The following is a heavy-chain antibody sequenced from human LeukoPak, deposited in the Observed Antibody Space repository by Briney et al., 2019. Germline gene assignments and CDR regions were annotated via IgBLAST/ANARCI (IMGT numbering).Heavy chain of an antibody. D-gene: IGHD1-1*01. J-gene: IGHJ4*02. CDR1: KYTFSGYY. CDR3: ARGQLELRT. CDR2: INPNSGVT. V-gene: IGHV1-2*02. Sequence: ASVKVSCKALKYTFSGYYMHWVRQAPGQGLEWMGWINPNSGVTNYAQKLQGRVTMTTDTSTSTAYMELRSLRSDDTAVYYCARGQLELRTWGQGTLVTVSS.